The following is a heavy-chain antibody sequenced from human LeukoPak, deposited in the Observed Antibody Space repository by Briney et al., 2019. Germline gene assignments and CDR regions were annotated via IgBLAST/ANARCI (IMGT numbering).Heavy chain of an antibody. D-gene: IGHD5-18*01. J-gene: IGHJ6*02. Sequence: GGSLRLSCAASGFTFSSYDMHWVRQATGKGLEWVSAIGTAGDTYYPGSVKGRFTISRENAKNSLYLQMNSLRAGDTAVYYCARALGGIYSYGQYYYYGMDVWGQGTTVTVSS. CDR2: IGTAGDT. CDR1: GFTFSSYD. V-gene: IGHV3-13*01. CDR3: ARALGGIYSYGQYYYYGMDV.